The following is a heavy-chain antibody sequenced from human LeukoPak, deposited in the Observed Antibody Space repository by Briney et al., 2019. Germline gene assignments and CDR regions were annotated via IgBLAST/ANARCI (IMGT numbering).Heavy chain of an antibody. D-gene: IGHD2-2*01. Sequence: GGSLRLSCAASGFTFTSYAMSWVRQAPGKGLEWVSSISANGGSTYYADSVKGRLTISRADSKSAVYLQMNSLRAEDTALYYCARDHRVAAAFDYWGQGALVTVSS. J-gene: IGHJ4*02. CDR3: ARDHRVAAAFDY. V-gene: IGHV3-23*01. CDR2: ISANGGST. CDR1: GFTFTSYA.